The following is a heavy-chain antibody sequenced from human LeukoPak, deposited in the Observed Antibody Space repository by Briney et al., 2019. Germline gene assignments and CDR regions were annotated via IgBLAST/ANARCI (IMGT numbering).Heavy chain of an antibody. J-gene: IGHJ4*02. V-gene: IGHV3-23*01. CDR2: ISGSGGST. CDR3: AKDSYYGSGSYSYFDY. CDR1: GFTFSSYA. D-gene: IGHD3-10*01. Sequence: PGGSLRLSCAASGFTFSSYAMSWVRQAPGKGLEWVSAISGSGGSTYYADSVKGRFTISRDNSKNTLYLQMNSLRAEDTAVYYCAKDSYYGSGSYSYFDYWGQGTLVTVSS.